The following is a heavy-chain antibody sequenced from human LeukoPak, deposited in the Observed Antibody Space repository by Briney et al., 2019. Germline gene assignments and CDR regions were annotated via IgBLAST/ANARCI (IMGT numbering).Heavy chain of an antibody. CDR1: GASISNYY. Sequence: SETLSLTCTVSGASISNYYRSWIRQTPEKGLEWMGHIHSSGGSSYYPSLKSRLTLSIDTSRNQLSLKLPSVTAADTAVYLCARLGSYHDFWGQGALVTVSS. V-gene: IGHV4-4*09. J-gene: IGHJ4*02. CDR3: ARLGSYHDF. CDR2: IHSSGGS. D-gene: IGHD1-26*01.